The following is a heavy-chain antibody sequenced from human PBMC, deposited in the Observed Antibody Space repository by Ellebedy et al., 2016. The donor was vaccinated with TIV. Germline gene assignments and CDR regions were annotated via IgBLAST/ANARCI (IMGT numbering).Heavy chain of an antibody. CDR1: GFSFSNFA. CDR2: IIGSGGNT. CDR3: ARSPKDHFYHGMDV. D-gene: IGHD2/OR15-2a*01. Sequence: GGSLRLSCAVSGFSFSNFAMNWVRQAPGKGLEWVTGIIGSGGNTKYVDSVKGRFTISRDNSKNTLFLQMNSLGGEDTAVYYCARSPKDHFYHGMDVWGQGTTVTVSS. V-gene: IGHV3-23*01. J-gene: IGHJ6*02.